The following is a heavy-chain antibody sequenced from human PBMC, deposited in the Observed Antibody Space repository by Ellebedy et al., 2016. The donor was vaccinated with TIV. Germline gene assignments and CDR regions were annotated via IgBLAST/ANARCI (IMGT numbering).Heavy chain of an antibody. D-gene: IGHD3-16*01. V-gene: IGHV1-69*10. CDR2: IIPILGIA. CDR3: ARSHFGGSYGMDD. J-gene: IGHJ6*02. Sequence: AASVTVSCKASGGPFSRYALSWLRQAPGQGLDWMGWIIPILGIANYAQKFQGRVTITADKSTSTAYMELSSLRPEDTAVYYCARSHFGGSYGMDDWGQGTTVTVSS. CDR1: GGPFSRYA.